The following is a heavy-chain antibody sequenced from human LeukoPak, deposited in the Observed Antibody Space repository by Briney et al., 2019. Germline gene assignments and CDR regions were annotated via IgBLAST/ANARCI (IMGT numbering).Heavy chain of an antibody. Sequence: SQTLSLTCAISGDSVSSNSVTWHWIRQSPSRGLEWLGRTYYRSKWHNDYAVSVRSRITINPDTSENRFSLQLNSVTPEDTAVYYCTRGGVTTVTLDYWGQGTLVTVSS. V-gene: IGHV6-1*01. CDR2: TYYRSKWHN. J-gene: IGHJ4*02. D-gene: IGHD4-17*01. CDR3: TRGGVTTVTLDY. CDR1: GDSVSSNSVT.